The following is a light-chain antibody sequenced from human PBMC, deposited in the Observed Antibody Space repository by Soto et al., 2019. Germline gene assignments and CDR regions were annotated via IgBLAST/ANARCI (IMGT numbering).Light chain of an antibody. CDR1: SSNTGAGYD. CDR3: QSYDSSLGGSVV. J-gene: IGLJ2*01. CDR2: ANT. V-gene: IGLV1-40*01. Sequence: QLVLTQPPSVSGAPGQRVTISCTGSSSNTGAGYDVHWYQQLPGAAPELLIYANTNRPSGVPDRFSGSKSGTSASLAITGLQAEDEADYYCQSYDSSLGGSVVFGGGTKVTVL.